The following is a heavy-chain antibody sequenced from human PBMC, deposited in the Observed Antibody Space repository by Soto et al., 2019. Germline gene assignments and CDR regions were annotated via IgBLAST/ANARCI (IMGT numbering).Heavy chain of an antibody. V-gene: IGHV1-8*01. J-gene: IGHJ5*02. CDR1: GSTFTSYD. D-gene: IGHD2-15*01. Sequence: ASVKVSCKASGSTFTSYDVNWVRQATGQGLEWMGWMNPNSGNTGYAQKFQGRVTMTRNTSISTAYMELSSLRSEDTAVYYCARGLSCSGGSCYSGWFDPWGQGTLVTVSS. CDR3: ARGLSCSGGSCYSGWFDP. CDR2: MNPNSGNT.